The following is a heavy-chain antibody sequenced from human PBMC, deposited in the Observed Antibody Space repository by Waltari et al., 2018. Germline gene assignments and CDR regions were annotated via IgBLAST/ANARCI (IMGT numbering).Heavy chain of an antibody. CDR1: GLTFSSYG. D-gene: IGHD3-10*01. CDR2: ISGSGGST. V-gene: IGHV3-23*01. CDR3: AKEISGKSNYGNLDY. J-gene: IGHJ4*02. Sequence: EVQLLESGGGLVQPGGSLRLSCAASGLTFSSYGMTWVRQAPGKGLGWVSAISGSGGSTYYAYSVKGRFTISRDNSKNTLYLQMNSLRAEDTAVYYCAKEISGKSNYGNLDYWGQGTLVTVSS.